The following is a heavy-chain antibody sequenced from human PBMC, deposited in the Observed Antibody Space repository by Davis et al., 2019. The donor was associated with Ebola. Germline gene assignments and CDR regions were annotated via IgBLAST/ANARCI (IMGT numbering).Heavy chain of an antibody. J-gene: IGHJ5*02. V-gene: IGHV4-39*07. CDR3: ARIRPRWYYDFWSGSNWFDP. D-gene: IGHD3-3*01. Sequence: MPSETLSLTCTVSGGSISSSSYYWGWIRQPPGKGLEWIGSIYYSGSTYYNPSLKSRVTISVDTSKNQFSLKLSSVTAADTAVYYCARIRPRWYYDFWSGSNWFDPWGQGTLVTVSS. CDR1: GGSISSSSYY. CDR2: IYYSGST.